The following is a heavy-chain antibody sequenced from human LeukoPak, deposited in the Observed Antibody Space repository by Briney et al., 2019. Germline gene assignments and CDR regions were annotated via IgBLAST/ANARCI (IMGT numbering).Heavy chain of an antibody. J-gene: IGHJ4*02. CDR3: ARGYSSSPLTY. CDR2: ISAYNGNT. Sequence: ASVKVSFKASGCPFTSYGISWVRQAPGHGLEWMGWISAYNGNTNYAQTLQDRVTITTDTSTSTAYMELRSLRSDDTAVYYCARGYSSSPLTYWGQGTLVTVSS. CDR1: GCPFTSYG. D-gene: IGHD6-6*01. V-gene: IGHV1-18*01.